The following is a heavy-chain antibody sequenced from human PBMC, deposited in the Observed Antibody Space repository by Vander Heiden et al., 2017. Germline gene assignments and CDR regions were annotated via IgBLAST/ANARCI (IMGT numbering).Heavy chain of an antibody. CDR3: ARAAANNAYFDY. V-gene: IGHV3-7*01. CDR1: GLTCSSYW. CDR2: IKQDGSEK. Sequence: EVPLVESGGGLVPPGRSLSPPCAASGLTCSSYWMSWVRQAPGKGLEWVANIKQDGSEKYYVDSVKGRFTISRDNAKNSLYLQMNSLRAEDTAVYYCARAAANNAYFDYWGQGTLVTVSS. D-gene: IGHD6-13*01. J-gene: IGHJ4*02.